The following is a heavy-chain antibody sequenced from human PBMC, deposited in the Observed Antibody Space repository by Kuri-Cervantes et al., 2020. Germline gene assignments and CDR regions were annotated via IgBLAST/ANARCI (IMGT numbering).Heavy chain of an antibody. V-gene: IGHV4-39*01. CDR2: IYYSGST. CDR1: GGSVSGGSYY. J-gene: IGHJ4*02. Sequence: SETLSLTCTVSGGSVSGGSYYWSWIRQPPGKGLEWIGSIYYSGSTYYNPSLKSRVTISVDTSKNQFSLKLSSVTAADTAVYYCARHMSEQLASPIDYWGQGTLVTVSS. D-gene: IGHD6-6*01. CDR3: ARHMSEQLASPIDY.